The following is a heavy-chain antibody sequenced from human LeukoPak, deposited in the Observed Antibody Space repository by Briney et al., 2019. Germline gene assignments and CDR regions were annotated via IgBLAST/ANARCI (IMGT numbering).Heavy chain of an antibody. CDR2: IYYSGST. CDR3: ARVLHYYDSSGYNRFDP. V-gene: IGHV4-59*01. CDR1: GGSISSYY. J-gene: IGHJ5*02. Sequence: PSETLSLTCTVSGGSISSYYWSWIRQPPGKGLEWIGYIYYSGSTNYNPSLKSRVTISVDTSKNQFSLKLSSVIAADTAVYYCARVLHYYDSSGYNRFDPWGQGTLVTVSS. D-gene: IGHD3-22*01.